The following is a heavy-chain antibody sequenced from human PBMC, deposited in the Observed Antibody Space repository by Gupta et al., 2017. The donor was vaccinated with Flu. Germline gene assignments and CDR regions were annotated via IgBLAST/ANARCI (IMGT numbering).Heavy chain of an antibody. CDR2: IHYSGST. Sequence: QVQLQESGPGLLKPAETLSLTCTVSGGSIMSYYWSWIRQPPGKGLEWIGYIHYSGSTTYNPSLKSRVTISVDTSKNQFSLNLNSVTAADTAVYYCARVPRHSDFWGDYHGYGMDVWGQGTTVTVSS. CDR1: GGSIMSYY. J-gene: IGHJ6*02. CDR3: ARVPRHSDFWGDYHGYGMDV. D-gene: IGHD3-3*01. V-gene: IGHV4-59*01.